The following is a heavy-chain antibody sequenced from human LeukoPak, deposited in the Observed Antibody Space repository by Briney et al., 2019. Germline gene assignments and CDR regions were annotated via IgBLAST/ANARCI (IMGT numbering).Heavy chain of an antibody. CDR3: ARGIEEYYYDSSGYYHYDY. CDR2: IGSSSSYI. V-gene: IGHV3-21*01. CDR1: GFTFSSYS. Sequence: GGSLRLSCAASGFTFSSYSMNWVRQAPGKGLEWVSSIGSSSSYIYYADSVKGRFTISRDNAKNSLYLQMNSLRAEDTAVYYCARGIEEYYYDSSGYYHYDYWGQGALVTVSS. J-gene: IGHJ4*02. D-gene: IGHD3-22*01.